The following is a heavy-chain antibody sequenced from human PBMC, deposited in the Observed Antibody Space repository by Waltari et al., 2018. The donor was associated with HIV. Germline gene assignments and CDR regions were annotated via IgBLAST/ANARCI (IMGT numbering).Heavy chain of an antibody. CDR1: GFSVSSLY. D-gene: IGHD6-6*01. CDR3: ASDTHSRSHFDY. CDR2: LHSGGGT. J-gene: IGHJ4*02. V-gene: IGHV3-66*01. Sequence: EVQLLESGGGSVQPGGSLRLSCAVSGFSVSSLYMSWVRQAPGKGLEWVSLLHSGGGTDYADPVKDRFTVYRDTSRNTVTLEMNNLRVEDTAVYYCASDTHSRSHFDYWGRGTLVSVSS.